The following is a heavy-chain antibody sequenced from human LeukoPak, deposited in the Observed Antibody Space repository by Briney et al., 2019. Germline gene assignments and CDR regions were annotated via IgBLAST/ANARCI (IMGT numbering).Heavy chain of an antibody. CDR2: ISGSGGST. Sequence: GGSLRLSCAASGFTFSSYAMSWVRQAPGKGLEWVSAISGSGGSTYYADSVKGRSTISRDNSKNTLYLQMNSLRAEDTAVYYCAKEVWRRTVTTPLDYWGQGTLVTVSS. D-gene: IGHD4-17*01. J-gene: IGHJ4*02. CDR3: AKEVWRRTVTTPLDY. CDR1: GFTFSSYA. V-gene: IGHV3-23*01.